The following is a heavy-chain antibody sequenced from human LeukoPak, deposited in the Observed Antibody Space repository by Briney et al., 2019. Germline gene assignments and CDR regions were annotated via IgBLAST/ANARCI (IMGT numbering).Heavy chain of an antibody. CDR3: ARVGGYCSSTSCLQNWFDP. D-gene: IGHD2-2*01. CDR1: GGTFSIYT. V-gene: IGHV1-69*02. J-gene: IGHJ5*02. Sequence: SVKVSCKASGGTFSIYTISWVRQAPGQGLEWMGRIIPILGIANYAQKFQGRVTITADKSTSTAYMELSSLRSEDTAVYYCARVGGYCSSTSCLQNWFDPWGQGTLVTVSS. CDR2: IIPILGIA.